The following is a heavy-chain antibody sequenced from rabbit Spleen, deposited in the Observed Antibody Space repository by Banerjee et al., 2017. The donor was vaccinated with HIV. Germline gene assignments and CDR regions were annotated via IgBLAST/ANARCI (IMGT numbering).Heavy chain of an antibody. V-gene: IGHV1S47*01. CDR1: GFTISSNA. D-gene: IGHD4-1*01. J-gene: IGHJ4*01. CDR3: ARDLDDVIGWNFGW. CDR2: IDPVFGST. Sequence: QEQLVESGGGLVQPEGSLTLSCKASGFTISSNAMCWVRQAPGKRPEWIGYIDPVFGSTYYAPWVNGRFTISSHNAQNTLYLQLNSLTAADTAIYFCARDLDDVIGWNFGWWGPGTLVTVS.